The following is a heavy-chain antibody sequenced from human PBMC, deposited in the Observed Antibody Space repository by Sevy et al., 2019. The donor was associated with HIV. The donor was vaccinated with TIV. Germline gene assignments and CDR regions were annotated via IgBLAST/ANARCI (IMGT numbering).Heavy chain of an antibody. CDR1: GFTFSTYT. Sequence: GGSLRLSCVGSGFTFSTYTMHWVRQAPGKGLEWLSSISRGRRTIYYADSLKGRFTISRDNAKNSRYLQMNSLRDEDTAVYYCAREAYYYDSREENWFDPWGQGTLVTVSS. CDR2: ISRGRRTI. J-gene: IGHJ5*02. CDR3: AREAYYYDSREENWFDP. V-gene: IGHV3-48*02. D-gene: IGHD3-22*01.